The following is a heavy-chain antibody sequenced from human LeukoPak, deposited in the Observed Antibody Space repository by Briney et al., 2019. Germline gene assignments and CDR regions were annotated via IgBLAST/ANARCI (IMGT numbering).Heavy chain of an antibody. CDR2: ISAYNGNT. CDR3: ARAPPFPGARSQWYYFDY. D-gene: IGHD1-26*01. CDR1: GYTFTSYG. V-gene: IGHV1-18*01. J-gene: IGHJ4*02. Sequence: GASVKVSCKASGYTFTSYGISWVRQAPGQGLEWMGWISAYNGNTNYAQKLQGRVTMTTDTSTSTAYMELRSLRSDDTAVYYCARAPPFPGARSQWYYFDYWGQGTLVTVSS.